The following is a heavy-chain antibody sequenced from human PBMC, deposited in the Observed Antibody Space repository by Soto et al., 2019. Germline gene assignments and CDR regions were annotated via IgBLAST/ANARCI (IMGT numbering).Heavy chain of an antibody. V-gene: IGHV1-2*02. D-gene: IGHD3-22*01. Sequence: ASVKVSCKASGYTFTGYYMHCVRQAPGQGLEWMGWINPNSGGTNYAQKFQGRVTMTRDTSISTAYMELSRLRSDDTAVYYCAKSGPYYDSHQGDYWGQGTLVTVSS. J-gene: IGHJ4*02. CDR1: GYTFTGYY. CDR2: INPNSGGT. CDR3: AKSGPYYDSHQGDY.